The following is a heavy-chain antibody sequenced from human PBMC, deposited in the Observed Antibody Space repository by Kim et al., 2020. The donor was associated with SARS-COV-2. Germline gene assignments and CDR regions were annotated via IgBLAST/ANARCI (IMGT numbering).Heavy chain of an antibody. CDR1: GFTFSSYA. V-gene: IGHV3-30*04. CDR3: AREHIVVVTAILSSAFDI. CDR2: ISYDGSNK. J-gene: IGHJ3*02. D-gene: IGHD2-21*02. Sequence: GGSLRLSCAASGFTFSSYAMHWVRQAPGKGLEWVAVISYDGSNKYYADSVKGRFTISRDNSKNTLYLQMNSLRAEDTAVYYCAREHIVVVTAILSSAFDIWGQGTMVTVSS.